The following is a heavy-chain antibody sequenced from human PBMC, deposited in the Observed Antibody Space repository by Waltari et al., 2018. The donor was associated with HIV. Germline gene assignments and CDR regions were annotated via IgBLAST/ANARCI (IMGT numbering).Heavy chain of an antibody. J-gene: IGHJ5*02. CDR1: GGSFSGYY. D-gene: IGHD6-19*01. CDR3: ARTPGIAVQTVWFDP. Sequence: QVQLQQWGAGLLKPSETLSLTCAVYGGSFSGYYWTWIRQPPGKGLEWIGEINHSGSTNDNPALKSRVTISVDTSKNQFSLKLSSVTAADTAVYYCARTPGIAVQTVWFDPWGQGTLVTVSS. CDR2: INHSGST. V-gene: IGHV4-34*01.